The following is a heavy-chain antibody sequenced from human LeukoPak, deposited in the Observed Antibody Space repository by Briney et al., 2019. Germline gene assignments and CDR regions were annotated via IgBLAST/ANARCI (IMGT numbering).Heavy chain of an antibody. D-gene: IGHD3-9*01. CDR3: ARSPVLRYFDWLLFDY. CDR2: IYYSGST. V-gene: IGHV4-59*01. J-gene: IGHJ4*02. Sequence: IYYSGSTNYNPSLKSRVTISVDTSKNQFSLKLSSVTAADTAVYYCARSPVLRYFDWLLFDYWGQGTLVTVSS.